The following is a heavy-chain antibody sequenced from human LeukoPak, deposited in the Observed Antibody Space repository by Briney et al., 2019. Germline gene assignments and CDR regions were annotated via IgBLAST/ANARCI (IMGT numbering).Heavy chain of an antibody. J-gene: IGHJ4*02. CDR1: SGSITSTPYH. D-gene: IGHD6-6*01. CDR2: ITYSGNT. V-gene: IGHV4-39*01. CDR3: ARYDSSAGHFDY. Sequence: PSETLSLTCSVSSGSITSTPYHWDWIRQPPGKGLEWIGSITYSGNTYYNPSLKSRVTISGDTSKNQFSLKLSSATAADTAVYYCARYDSSAGHFDYWGQGTLVTVSS.